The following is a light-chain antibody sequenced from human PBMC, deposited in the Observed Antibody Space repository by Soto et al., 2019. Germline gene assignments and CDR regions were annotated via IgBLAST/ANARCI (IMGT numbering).Light chain of an antibody. CDR1: QSISSW. CDR3: QQYQSYWT. V-gene: IGKV1-5*01. CDR2: DAS. J-gene: IGKJ1*01. Sequence: DIQLTQSPYTLSASVGDRVILTCRASQSISSWLAWYQQKPGKVPNLLIYDASNLESGVPSRFSGSGSGTEFTLTISSLQPDDFATYYCQQYQSYWTFGQGTKVDIK.